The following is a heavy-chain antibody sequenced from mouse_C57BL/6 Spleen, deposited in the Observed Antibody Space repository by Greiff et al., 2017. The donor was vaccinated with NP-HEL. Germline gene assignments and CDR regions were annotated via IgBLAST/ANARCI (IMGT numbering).Heavy chain of an antibody. CDR2: INPNYGTT. D-gene: IGHD1-1*01. V-gene: IGHV1-39*01. CDR3: ARRGYYGSSYGFAY. CDR1: GYSFTDYN. J-gene: IGHJ3*01. Sequence: VHVKQSGPELVKPGASVKISCKASGYSFTDYNMNWVKQSNGKSLEWIGVINPNYGTTSYNQKFKGKATLTVDQSSSTAYMQLNSLTSEDSAVYYCARRGYYGSSYGFAYWGQGTLVTVSA.